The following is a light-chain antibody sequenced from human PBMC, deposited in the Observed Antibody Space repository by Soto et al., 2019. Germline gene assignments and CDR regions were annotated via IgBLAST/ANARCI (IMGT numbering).Light chain of an antibody. V-gene: IGLV1-40*01. CDR1: SSNIGSGYA. Sequence: QSVLTQPPSVSGAPGQRVTISCTGSSSNIGSGYAVHWYQHVPGTAPKLLIYDDNNRPSGVPDRFSGSKSGPSASLAITGLQAEYEADYYCQSLDSSLNGPFVFGTGTKMTVL. CDR2: DDN. J-gene: IGLJ1*01. CDR3: QSLDSSLNGPFV.